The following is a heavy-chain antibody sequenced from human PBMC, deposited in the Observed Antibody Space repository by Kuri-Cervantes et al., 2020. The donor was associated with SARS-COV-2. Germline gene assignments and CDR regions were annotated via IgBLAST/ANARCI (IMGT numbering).Heavy chain of an antibody. CDR3: ALDYADRRFFAT. D-gene: IGHD4-17*01. Sequence: SVKVSCKASGCTFSNYAISWVRQAPGQGLQWMGGIVPMFGTANYAQKFQDRVTMTTDESLNTTYMELSSLRSEDTAIYYCALDYADRRFFATWGQGTPVTVSS. J-gene: IGHJ5*02. CDR1: GCTFSNYA. V-gene: IGHV1-69*05. CDR2: IVPMFGTA.